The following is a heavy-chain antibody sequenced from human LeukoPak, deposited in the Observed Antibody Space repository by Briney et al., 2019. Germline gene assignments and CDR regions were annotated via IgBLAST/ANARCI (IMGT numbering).Heavy chain of an antibody. V-gene: IGHV3-7*01. D-gene: IGHD5-18*01. CDR2: IKKEGSEK. CDR3: ARDLSGVAGYTYGRGIDY. Sequence: GGSLRLSCAASGFTFSSYWMSWVRQAPGKGLEWVANIKKEGSEKYYVDSVKGRFTISRDNAKTSLYLQMNSLRAEDTAVYYCARDLSGVAGYTYGRGIDYWGQGTLVTVSS. J-gene: IGHJ4*02. CDR1: GFTFSSYW.